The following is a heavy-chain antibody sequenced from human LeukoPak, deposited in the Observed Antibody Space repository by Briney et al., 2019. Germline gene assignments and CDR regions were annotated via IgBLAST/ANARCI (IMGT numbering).Heavy chain of an antibody. Sequence: GSLRLSCAASGFTFSSYWMSWVRQAPGKGLEWVANIKQDGSEKYYVDSVKGRFTISRDNAKNSLYLQMNSLRAEDTAVYYCPRDPTRSSSCDYWGRGTLVTVSS. J-gene: IGHJ4*02. CDR3: PRDPTRSSSCDY. CDR1: GFTFSSYW. D-gene: IGHD6-6*01. V-gene: IGHV3-7*01. CDR2: IKQDGSEK.